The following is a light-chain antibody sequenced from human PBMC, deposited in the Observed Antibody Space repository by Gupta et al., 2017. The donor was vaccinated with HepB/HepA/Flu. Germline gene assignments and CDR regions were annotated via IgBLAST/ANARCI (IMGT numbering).Light chain of an antibody. Sequence: DIVMTQFPLSLPVTHGEPASISCRSSQSLLNSNGYHYLDWYVQKPGQSPQLLISVVSLRASGVPDRFSGSGSGTDFTLTISRVEAEDVGVYYCMQGLHPPRTFGGGTKVEIK. J-gene: IGKJ4*01. CDR1: QSLLNSNGYHY. CDR3: MQGLHPPRT. CDR2: VVS. V-gene: IGKV2-28*01.